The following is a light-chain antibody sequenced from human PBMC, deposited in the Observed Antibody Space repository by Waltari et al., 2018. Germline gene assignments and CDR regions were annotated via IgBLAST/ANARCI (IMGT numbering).Light chain of an antibody. CDR3: QQYNNWPVT. J-gene: IGKJ3*01. CDR2: GAS. CDR1: QSINSN. Sequence: EIVMTQSPATLSVSPGERVTLSCRASQSINSNLAWYQQKPGQAPRLLIYGASTRVTGIPATFSGSGSGTEFTLTISSLQSEDFAVFYCQQYNNWPVTFGPGTKVDIK. V-gene: IGKV3-15*01.